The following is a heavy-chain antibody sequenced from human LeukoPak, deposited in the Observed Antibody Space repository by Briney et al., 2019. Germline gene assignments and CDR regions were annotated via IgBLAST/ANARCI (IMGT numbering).Heavy chain of an antibody. V-gene: IGHV4-59*01. CDR1: GGSISSYY. D-gene: IGHD3-22*01. J-gene: IGHJ4*02. Sequence: SETLSLTCTVSGGSISSYYWSWIRQPPGKGLEWIGYIYYSGSTNYNPSLKSRVTISVDTSKNQFSLKLSSVTAADTAVYYCARVKAGYYDSSGYYFDYWGQGTLVTVSS. CDR3: ARVKAGYYDSSGYYFDY. CDR2: IYYSGST.